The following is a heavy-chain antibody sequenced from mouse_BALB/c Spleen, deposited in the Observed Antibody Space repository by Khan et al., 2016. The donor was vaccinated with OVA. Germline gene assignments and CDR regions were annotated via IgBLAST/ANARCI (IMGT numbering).Heavy chain of an antibody. D-gene: IGHD2-2*01. J-gene: IGHJ3*01. CDR1: GYTFTSYW. CDR2: MNPSDSES. V-gene: IGHV1-52*01. CDR3: ARREKYGYDPSWFAY. Sequence: QVQLQQSGAELVRPGASVKLSCKASGYTFTSYWMNWVRQRPRQGLEWIGKMNPSDSESHYNQMFKDKATLTVDKSSGTAYMQLSSLTSEDSAVYYCARREKYGYDPSWFAYWGQGTLVTVSA.